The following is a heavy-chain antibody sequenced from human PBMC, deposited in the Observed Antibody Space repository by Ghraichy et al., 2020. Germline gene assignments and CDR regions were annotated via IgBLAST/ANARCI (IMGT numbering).Heavy chain of an antibody. V-gene: IGHV3-30-3*01. J-gene: IGHJ3*02. CDR3: ARDEAECSSTSCHAAPNDAFDI. CDR1: GFTFSSYA. D-gene: IGHD2-2*01. Sequence: GGSLRLSCAASGFTFSSYAMHWVRQAPGKGLEWVAVISYDGSNKYYADSVKGRFTISRDNSKNTLYLQMNSLEAEDTAVYYCARDEAECSSTSCHAAPNDAFDIWGQGTMVTVSS. CDR2: ISYDGSNK.